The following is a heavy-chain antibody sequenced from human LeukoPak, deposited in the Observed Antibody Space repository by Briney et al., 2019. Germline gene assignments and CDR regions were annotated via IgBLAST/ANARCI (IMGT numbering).Heavy chain of an antibody. Sequence: GGSLRLSCAASGFTFSSYWMSWVRQAPGKGLEWVANIKQDGSEKYYVDSVKGRFTISRDNAKNSLHLQMNSLRAEDTAVYYCARDDCSSISCYHNWFDPWGQGTLVTVSS. V-gene: IGHV3-7*01. J-gene: IGHJ5*02. D-gene: IGHD2-2*01. CDR3: ARDDCSSISCYHNWFDP. CDR2: IKQDGSEK. CDR1: GFTFSSYW.